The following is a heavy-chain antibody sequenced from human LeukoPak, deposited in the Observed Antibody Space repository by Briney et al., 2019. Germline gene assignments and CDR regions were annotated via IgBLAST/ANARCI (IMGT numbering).Heavy chain of an antibody. CDR2: INPNSGGT. CDR1: GYSFTNYY. CDR3: ARDLGWELVLDY. Sequence: ASVKVSCKASGYSFTNYYTHWVRQAPGQGLEWMGWINPNSGGTNYARKFQGRVTMTRDTSIRTTYMELSRLRSDDTAVYFCARDLGWELVLDYWGQGTLVTVSS. J-gene: IGHJ4*02. D-gene: IGHD4-23*01. V-gene: IGHV1-2*02.